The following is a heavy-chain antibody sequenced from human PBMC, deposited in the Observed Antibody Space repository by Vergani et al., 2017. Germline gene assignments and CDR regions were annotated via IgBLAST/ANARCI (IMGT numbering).Heavy chain of an antibody. Sequence: QVQLVQSGAEVKKPGASVKVSCKVSGYTLTELSMHWVRQAPGKGLEWMGWMNPNSGNTGYAQKFQGRVTMTRNTSISTAYMELSSLRSEDTAVYYCARGYSYGSRNWFDPWGQGTLVTVSS. CDR3: ARGYSYGSRNWFDP. J-gene: IGHJ5*02. V-gene: IGHV1-8*01. CDR2: MNPNSGNT. CDR1: GYTLTELS. D-gene: IGHD5-18*01.